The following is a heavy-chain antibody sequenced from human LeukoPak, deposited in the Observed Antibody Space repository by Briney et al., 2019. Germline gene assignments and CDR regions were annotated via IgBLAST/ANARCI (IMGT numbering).Heavy chain of an antibody. CDR1: GYTFTSYD. D-gene: IGHD5-12*01. V-gene: IGHV1-8*03. J-gene: IGHJ6*03. CDR2: MNPNRGNT. CDR3: AKGRSGYDRNYYYYMDV. Sequence: GASVKVSCKASGYTFTSYDINWVRQATGQGLEWMGWMNPNRGNTGYAQKFQGRVTITRNTSISTAYMELSSLRSEDTAVYYCAKGRSGYDRNYYYYMDVWGKGTTVTVSS.